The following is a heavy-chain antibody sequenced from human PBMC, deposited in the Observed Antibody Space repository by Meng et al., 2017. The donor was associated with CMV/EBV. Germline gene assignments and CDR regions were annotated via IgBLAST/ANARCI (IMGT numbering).Heavy chain of an antibody. CDR1: GGTFSSYA. CDR2: IIPIFGTA. D-gene: IGHD6-6*01. Sequence: SMKVSCKASGGTFSSYAISWVRQAPGQGLEWMGGIIPIFGTANYAQKFQGRVTITTDESTSTAYMELSSLRSEDTAVYYCARWYSSSSTSPHAFDIWGQGTMVTVSS. CDR3: ARWYSSSSTSPHAFDI. V-gene: IGHV1-69*05. J-gene: IGHJ3*02.